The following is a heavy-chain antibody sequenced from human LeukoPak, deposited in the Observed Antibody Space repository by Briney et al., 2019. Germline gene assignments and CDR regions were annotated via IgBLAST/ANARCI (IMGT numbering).Heavy chain of an antibody. Sequence: ASVKVSCKVSGYTLTELSMHWVRQAPGKGLEWMGGVDPEDGETIYAQKFQGRVTMTEDTSTDTAYMELSSLRSEDTAVYYCATGLWFGELFKSALVDYWGQGTLVTVSS. CDR2: VDPEDGET. J-gene: IGHJ4*02. CDR1: GYTLTELS. CDR3: ATGLWFGELFKSALVDY. D-gene: IGHD3-10*01. V-gene: IGHV1-24*01.